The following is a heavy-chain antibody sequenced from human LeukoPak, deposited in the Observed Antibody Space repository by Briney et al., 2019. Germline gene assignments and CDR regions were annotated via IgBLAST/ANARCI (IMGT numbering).Heavy chain of an antibody. CDR3: ARDAGYNSGWYYSY. V-gene: IGHV3-7*01. Sequence: RSGGSLRLTCAASGFTFSNYWMTWVRQAPGKGLGWVANIKQDGGEKYYVDSVKGRFTISRDNAKNSLYLQMNTLRAEDTAVYYCARDAGYNSGWYYSYWGQGTLVTVSS. CDR2: IKQDGGEK. J-gene: IGHJ4*02. D-gene: IGHD6-19*01. CDR1: GFTFSNYW.